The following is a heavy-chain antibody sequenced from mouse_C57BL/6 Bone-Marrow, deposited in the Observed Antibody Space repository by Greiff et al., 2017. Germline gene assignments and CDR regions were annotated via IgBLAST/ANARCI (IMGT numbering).Heavy chain of an antibody. Sequence: VQLQQPGAELVKPGASVKLSCKASGYTFTSYWMHWVKQRPGQGLEWIGMIHPNSGSTNYNEKFKSKATLTVDNSSSTAYMQLSSLTSEDSAVYYCAREGITTVVGGYFDVWGTGTTVTVSS. V-gene: IGHV1-64*01. J-gene: IGHJ1*03. CDR1: GYTFTSYW. CDR3: AREGITTVVGGYFDV. CDR2: IHPNSGST. D-gene: IGHD1-1*01.